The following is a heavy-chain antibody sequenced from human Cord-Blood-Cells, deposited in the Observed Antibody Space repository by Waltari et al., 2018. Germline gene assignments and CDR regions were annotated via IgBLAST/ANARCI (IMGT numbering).Heavy chain of an antibody. V-gene: IGHV1-18*01. Sequence: QVQLVQSGAEVKKPGASVKVSCKASGYTFTSYGISWVRQAPGQGLEWMGWISAYNGNTNYAQKLQARGTITTDTSTSTAYMELRSLGSDDTAVYYCAGVPGGGSSWYYYYYGMDVWGQGTTVTVSS. CDR2: ISAYNGNT. CDR1: GYTFTSYG. CDR3: AGVPGGGSSWYYYYYGMDV. D-gene: IGHD6-13*01. J-gene: IGHJ6*02.